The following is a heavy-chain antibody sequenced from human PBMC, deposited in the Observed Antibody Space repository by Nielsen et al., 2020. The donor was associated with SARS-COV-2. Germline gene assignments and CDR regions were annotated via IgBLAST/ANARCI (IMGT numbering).Heavy chain of an antibody. D-gene: IGHD3-10*01. V-gene: IGHV3-30*03. CDR3: ARTRTPYGSGWPGDLDV. CDR2: ISYDGNKN. Sequence: GGSLRLSCAASGFTLSNYGMHWVRQAPGKGLEWVAVISYDGNKNYYADSVKGRFTISRDNSKNTLYLQMNSLRAEDTAVYYCARTRTPYGSGWPGDLDVWGKGTTVTVSS. CDR1: GFTLSNYG. J-gene: IGHJ6*04.